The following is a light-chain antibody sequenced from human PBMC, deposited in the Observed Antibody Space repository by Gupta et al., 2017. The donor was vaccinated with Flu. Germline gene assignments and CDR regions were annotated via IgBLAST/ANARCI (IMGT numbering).Light chain of an antibody. Sequence: EIVLTQSPATLSLSPGERATLSCRASQSVSSYLAWYQQKPGQAPRLLIYDASNRDTGIPARFSGSGCGKDFTLTISSREQEDFAVYYCQQRSNWPSITFGGGTKVEIK. V-gene: IGKV3-11*01. CDR1: QSVSSY. CDR3: QQRSNWPSIT. J-gene: IGKJ4*01. CDR2: DAS.